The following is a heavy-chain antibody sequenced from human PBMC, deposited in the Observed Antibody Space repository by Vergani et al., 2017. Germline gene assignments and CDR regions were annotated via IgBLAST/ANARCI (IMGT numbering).Heavy chain of an antibody. CDR3: ARVGASSSWSDYYFDY. V-gene: IGHV4-61*02. D-gene: IGHD6-13*01. J-gene: IGHJ4*02. CDR1: GGSISSGSYY. Sequence: QVQLQESGPGLVKPSQTLSLTCTVSGGSISSGSYYWSWIRQPAGKGLEWIGRIYTSGSTNYNPSLKSRVTISVDTSKNQFSLKLSSVTAADTAVYYCARVGASSSWSDYYFDYWGQGTLVTVSS. CDR2: IYTSGST.